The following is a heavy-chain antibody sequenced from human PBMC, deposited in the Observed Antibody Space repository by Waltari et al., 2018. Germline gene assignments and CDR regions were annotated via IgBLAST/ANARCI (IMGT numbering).Heavy chain of an antibody. Sequence: QVQLQESGPGLVKPSQTLSLTCTVSGGSISSGSYYWSWIRQPAGKGLEWIGRIYTSGSTNYNPSLKSRGTISVDTSKNQFSLKLSSVTAADTAVYYCARAKKGSGYYQYYFDYWGQGTLVTVSS. V-gene: IGHV4-61*02. D-gene: IGHD3-22*01. CDR1: GGSISSGSYY. J-gene: IGHJ4*02. CDR2: IYTSGST. CDR3: ARAKKGSGYYQYYFDY.